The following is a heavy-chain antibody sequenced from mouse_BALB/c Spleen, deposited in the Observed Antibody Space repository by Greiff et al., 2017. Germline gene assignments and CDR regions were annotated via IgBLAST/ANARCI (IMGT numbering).Heavy chain of an antibody. Sequence: QVQLKESGAELVRPGTSVKISCKASGYTFTNYWLGWVKQRPGHGLEWIGDIYPGGGYTNYNEKFKGKATLTADTSSSTAYMQLSSLTSEDSAVYFCASQGYGILWFAYWGQGTLVTVSA. CDR1: GYTFTNYW. V-gene: IGHV1-63*02. CDR3: ASQGYGILWFAY. CDR2: IYPGGGYT. J-gene: IGHJ3*01. D-gene: IGHD2-10*02.